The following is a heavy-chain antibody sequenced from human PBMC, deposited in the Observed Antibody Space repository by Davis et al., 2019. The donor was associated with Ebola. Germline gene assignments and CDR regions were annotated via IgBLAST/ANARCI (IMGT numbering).Heavy chain of an antibody. CDR1: GFTFSTYG. CDR2: IWYDGSNK. J-gene: IGHJ5*01. CDR3: ARDPLIIGDATTDS. V-gene: IGHV3-33*01. D-gene: IGHD2/OR15-2a*01. Sequence: PGGSLRLSCAASGFTFSTYGMHWVRQAPSKGLEWVAVIWYDGSNKYYADSVKGRFTISRDNSKNTLYLQMNSLRAEDTAVYYCARDPLIIGDATTDSWGQGTLVTVSS.